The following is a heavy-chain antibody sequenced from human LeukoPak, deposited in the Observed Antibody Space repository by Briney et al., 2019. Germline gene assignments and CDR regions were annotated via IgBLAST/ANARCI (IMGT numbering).Heavy chain of an antibody. CDR2: IHADSGNT. CDR1: GYTFTTCA. J-gene: IGHJ3*02. D-gene: IGHD6-19*01. CDR3: TIGLAGDWDAFDI. V-gene: IGHV1-3*01. Sequence: ASVKVSCKTSGYTFTTCAVHWVRQAPGQRLEWMGWIHADSGNTEYSQKLQGRVAIARDTSASTIYMELTSLRIEDTAVYFCTIGLAGDWDAFDIWGLGTMVTVSS.